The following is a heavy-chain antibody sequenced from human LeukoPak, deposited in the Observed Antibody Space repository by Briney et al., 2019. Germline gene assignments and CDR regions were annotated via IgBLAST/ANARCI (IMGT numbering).Heavy chain of an antibody. Sequence: GGSLRLSCAASGFTFSSYAMHWVRQAPGKGLEWVAVISYDGSNKYYADSVKGRFTISRDNSKNTLYLQMNSLRAEDTAVYYCARDSGYASDYWGQGTLVTVSS. CDR2: ISYDGSNK. D-gene: IGHD5-12*01. V-gene: IGHV3-30*04. CDR1: GFTFSSYA. J-gene: IGHJ4*02. CDR3: ARDSGYASDY.